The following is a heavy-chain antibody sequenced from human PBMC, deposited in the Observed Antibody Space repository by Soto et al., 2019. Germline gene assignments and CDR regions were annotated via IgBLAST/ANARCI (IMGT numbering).Heavy chain of an antibody. V-gene: IGHV4-4*07. Sequence: SESLSLSCPVSGYSNNPFYCGWVRPPAGGGLEWIGRIFSSGSTSFNPSLESRVAMSVDKSKNHYSLNLNSETAADMAVYYCAREGSYSAYNFAHGIQSWIFAFWGQGDLVTVS. J-gene: IGHJ4*01. CDR2: IFSSGST. D-gene: IGHD5-12*01. CDR1: GYSNNPFY. CDR3: AREGSYSAYNFAHGIQSWIFAF.